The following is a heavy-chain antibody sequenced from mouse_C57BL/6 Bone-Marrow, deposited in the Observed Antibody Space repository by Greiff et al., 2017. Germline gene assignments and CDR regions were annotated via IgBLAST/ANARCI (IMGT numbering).Heavy chain of an antibody. Sequence: QVQLQQPGAELVQPGASVKLSCKASGYPFTSYWMHWVKQRPGRGLEWIGRIDPNSGGTKYNEKFKSKATLTVDKPSSTAYMKLSSLTSEDSAVYCCASLYYRNYEFDYWGQGTTLTVSS. CDR1: GYPFTSYW. J-gene: IGHJ2*01. CDR2: IDPNSGGT. CDR3: ASLYYRNYEFDY. D-gene: IGHD2-5*01. V-gene: IGHV1-72*01.